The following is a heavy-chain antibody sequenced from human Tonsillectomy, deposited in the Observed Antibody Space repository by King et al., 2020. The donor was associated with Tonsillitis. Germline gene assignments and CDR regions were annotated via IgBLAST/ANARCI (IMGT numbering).Heavy chain of an antibody. CDR3: VRIYFDCALNSRFFDY. CDR1: GFSLITPGVG. CDR2: IYWNDEK. D-gene: IGHD3-9*01. J-gene: IGHJ4*02. V-gene: IGHV2-5*04. Sequence: ITLKESGPTLVKPTETLTLTCTFSGFSLITPGVGVGWIRQPPRKALEWLALIYWNDEKRYSPSLESRLIITKDTSRNEVVLTVTNMDPVDTGTYYCVRIYFDCALNSRFFDYWGQGSLITVSS.